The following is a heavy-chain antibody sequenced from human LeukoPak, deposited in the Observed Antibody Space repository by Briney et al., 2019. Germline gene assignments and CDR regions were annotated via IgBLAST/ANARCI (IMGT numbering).Heavy chain of an antibody. V-gene: IGHV3-43*02. CDR1: GFSFYDYA. D-gene: IGHD2-2*01. CDR3: TRRGLGTSCDY. J-gene: IGHJ4*02. CDR2: ISGDTYTK. Sequence: GGSLRLSCDASGFSFYDYAMHWVRQAPGKGLEWVSTISGDTYTKYYADSVKGRFTISRDNSKNSLYLQMNSLTADDSALYYCTRRGLGTSCDYWGQGTLVTVSS.